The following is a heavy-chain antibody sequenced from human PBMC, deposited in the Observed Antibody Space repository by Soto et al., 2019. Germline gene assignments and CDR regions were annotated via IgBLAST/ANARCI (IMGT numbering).Heavy chain of an antibody. V-gene: IGHV1-69*13. D-gene: IGHD6-19*01. CDR2: IIPIFGTA. Sequence: SVKVSCKASGGTFSSYAISCVRQAPGQGLEWMGGIIPIFGTANYAQKFQGRVTITADESTSTAYMELSSLRSEDTAVYYCARDSSGWNYYYYYYGMDVWGQGTTVTVSS. J-gene: IGHJ6*02. CDR3: ARDSSGWNYYYYYYGMDV. CDR1: GGTFSSYA.